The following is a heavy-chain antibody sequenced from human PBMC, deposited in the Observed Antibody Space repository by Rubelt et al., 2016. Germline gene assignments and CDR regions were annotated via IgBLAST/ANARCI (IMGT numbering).Heavy chain of an antibody. CDR3: ARAPATVPEIVVDGFDI. D-gene: IGHD2-21*01. CDR2: INHSGST. Sequence: IGEINHSGSTNYNPSLKSRLTMSVDKSRNQFSLKLSSVTVADTAVYYCARAPATVPEIVVDGFDIWGQGTMVTVSS. V-gene: IGHV4-34*01. J-gene: IGHJ3*02.